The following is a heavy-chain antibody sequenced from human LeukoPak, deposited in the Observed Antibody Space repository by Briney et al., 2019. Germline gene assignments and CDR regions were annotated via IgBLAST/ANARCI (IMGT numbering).Heavy chain of an antibody. CDR3: AKSPMVRGVIISWFDP. CDR2: IIPIFGTA. Sequence: SVKVSCKASGGTFSSYAISWVRQAPGQGLEWMGGIIPIFGTANYAQKFQGRVTITADESTSTAYMELSSLRSEDTAVYYCAKSPMVRGVIISWFDPWGQGTLVTVSS. V-gene: IGHV1-69*13. D-gene: IGHD3-10*01. J-gene: IGHJ5*02. CDR1: GGTFSSYA.